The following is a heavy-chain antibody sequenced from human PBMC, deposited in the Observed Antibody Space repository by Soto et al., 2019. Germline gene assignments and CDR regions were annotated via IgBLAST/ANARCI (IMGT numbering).Heavy chain of an antibody. CDR3: ARVISGAEAWFHP. D-gene: IGHD2-15*01. Sequence: QGQLVQSGVEVKKPGASVKVSCSASGNTFTNFGVTWVRQAPGQELGWMGWMSPYTDDPSIAQKFQGRVTMTIDTSTSTAFLALKSLISDDTAVYNCARVISGAEAWFHPWGQGTLVAVAS. CDR1: GNTFTNFG. V-gene: IGHV1-18*01. CDR2: MSPYTDDP. J-gene: IGHJ5*02.